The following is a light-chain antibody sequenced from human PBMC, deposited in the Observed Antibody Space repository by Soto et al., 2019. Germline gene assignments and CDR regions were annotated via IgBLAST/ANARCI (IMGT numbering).Light chain of an antibody. V-gene: IGLV2-23*02. CDR3: CSYAGSSTWV. Sequence: QSALTQPASVSGSPGQSITISCTGTSSNVGNYDLVSWYQQHPGNAPKVMLYQVNKRPSGLSNRFSGSKSGNTASLTISGRQAEDEADYYCCSYAGSSTWVFGGGTKLTVL. CDR1: SSNVGNYDL. CDR2: QVN. J-gene: IGLJ3*02.